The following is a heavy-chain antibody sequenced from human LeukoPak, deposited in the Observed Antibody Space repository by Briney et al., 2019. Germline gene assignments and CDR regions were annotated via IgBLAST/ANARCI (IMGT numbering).Heavy chain of an antibody. J-gene: IGHJ4*02. CDR3: AGKQQLWLQLDY. Sequence: SETLSLTCTVSGGSISSSSYYWGWIRQPPGKGLEWIGSIYYSGSTYYNPSLKSRVTISVDTSKNQFSLKLSSVTAADTAVYYCAGKQQLWLQLDYWGQGTLVTVSS. D-gene: IGHD5-18*01. CDR2: IYYSGST. CDR1: GGSISSSSYY. V-gene: IGHV4-39*07.